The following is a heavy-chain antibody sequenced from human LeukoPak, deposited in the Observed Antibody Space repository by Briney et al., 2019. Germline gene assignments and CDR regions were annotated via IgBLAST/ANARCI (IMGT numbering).Heavy chain of an antibody. J-gene: IGHJ6*02. V-gene: IGHV4-59*08. CDR3: AGDQGYDSSGQYYANYYGMDV. Sequence: SETLSLTCTVSGGSISSYYWSWIRQPPGKGLEWIGYIYYSGSTNYNPSLKSRVTISVDTSKNQFSLKLSSVTAADTAVYYCAGDQGYDSSGQYYANYYGMDVWGQGTTVTVSS. CDR2: IYYSGST. CDR1: GGSISSYY. D-gene: IGHD3-22*01.